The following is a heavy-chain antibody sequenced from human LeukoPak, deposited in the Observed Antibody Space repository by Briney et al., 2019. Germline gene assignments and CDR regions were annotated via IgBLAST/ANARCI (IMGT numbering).Heavy chain of an antibody. J-gene: IGHJ4*02. CDR1: GGSFSGYY. D-gene: IGHD1-26*01. V-gene: IGHV4-34*01. CDR2: INHSGST. CDR3: ARRGRPFDY. Sequence: SETLSLTCAVYGGSFSGYYWSWIRQPPGKGLEWIGEINHSGSTNYNPSLKSRVTISVDTSKNQFSLKLSSVTAADTAVYYCARRGRPFDYWGQGTLVTVSS.